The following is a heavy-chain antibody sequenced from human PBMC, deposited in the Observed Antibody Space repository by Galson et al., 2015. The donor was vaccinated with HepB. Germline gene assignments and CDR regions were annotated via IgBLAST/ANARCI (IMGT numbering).Heavy chain of an antibody. J-gene: IGHJ4*02. CDR2: IKSKTDGGTT. CDR1: GFTFSNAW. Sequence: SLRLSCAASGFTFSNAWMSWVRQAPGKGLEWVGRIKSKTDGGTTDYAAPVKGRFTISRDDPKNTLYLQMNSLKTEDTAVYYCTTDIVVFPAVVESDYWGQVTLVSVSS. D-gene: IGHD2-2*01. V-gene: IGHV3-15*01. CDR3: TTDIVVFPAVVESDY.